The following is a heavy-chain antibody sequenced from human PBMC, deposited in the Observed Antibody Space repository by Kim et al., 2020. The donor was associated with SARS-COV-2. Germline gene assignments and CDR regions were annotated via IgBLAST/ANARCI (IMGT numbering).Heavy chain of an antibody. CDR2: ISSSGSTI. Sequence: GGSLRLSCAASGFTFSDYYMSWIRQAPGKGLEWVSYISSSGSTIYYADSVKGRFTISRDNAKNSLYLQMNSLRAEDTAVYYCARDRGKSLNSGMFTYYYDSSGTRGMDVWCQGTTVTVSS. V-gene: IGHV3-11*04. CDR1: GFTFSDYY. J-gene: IGHJ6*02. CDR3: ARDRGKSLNSGMFTYYYDSSGTRGMDV. D-gene: IGHD3-22*01.